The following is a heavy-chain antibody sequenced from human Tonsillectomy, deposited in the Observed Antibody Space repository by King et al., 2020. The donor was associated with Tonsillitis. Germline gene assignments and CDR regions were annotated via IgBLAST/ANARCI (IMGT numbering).Heavy chain of an antibody. CDR3: AELTTGDQ. Sequence: VQLVESGGGLVQPGGSLRLSCAASGFTFSSYWMHWVRQAPGKGLVWVSHINSDGSRKNYADSVKGRFTISRDNAKNTLYLQMNSLRAEDTAVYYCAELTTGDQWGQGTLVTVSS. D-gene: IGHD4-17*01. CDR1: GFTFSSYW. J-gene: IGHJ5*02. V-gene: IGHV3-74*01. CDR2: INSDGSRK.